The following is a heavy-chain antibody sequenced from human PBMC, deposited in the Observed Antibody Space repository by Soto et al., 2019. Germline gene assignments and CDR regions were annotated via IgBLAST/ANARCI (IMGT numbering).Heavy chain of an antibody. CDR1: GGTFSSYA. CDR2: IIPIFGTA. CDR3: ARDAPSHRLYGMDV. V-gene: IGHV1-69*13. Sequence: ASVKVSCKASGGTFSSYAISWVRQAPGQGLEWMGGIIPIFGTANYAQKFQGRVTITADESTSTAYMELSSLRSEDTAVYYCARDAPSHRLYGMDVWGQGTTVTVSS. J-gene: IGHJ6*02.